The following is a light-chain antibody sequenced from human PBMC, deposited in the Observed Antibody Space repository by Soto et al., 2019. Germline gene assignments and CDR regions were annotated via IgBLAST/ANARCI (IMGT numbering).Light chain of an antibody. CDR3: HHSNDYSRM. J-gene: IGKJ1*01. V-gene: IGKV1-5*03. Sequence: DIQMTQSPSTLSASIGDRVTITCRTSQSVDSWLAWYQQKPGKAPKLLIYKASSLQTGVPSRFSGSGSGTEFTLTISSLQPDDFATYYCHHSNDYSRMFGQGTKVEIK. CDR1: QSVDSW. CDR2: KAS.